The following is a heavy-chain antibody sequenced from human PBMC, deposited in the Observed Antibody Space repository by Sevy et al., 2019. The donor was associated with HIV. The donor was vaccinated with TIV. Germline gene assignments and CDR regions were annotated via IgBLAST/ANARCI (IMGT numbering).Heavy chain of an antibody. D-gene: IGHD1-1*01. J-gene: IGHJ4*02. CDR3: ARDQPESDWNDATPGFDY. Sequence: ASVKVSCKASGYTFTSYGISWVRQAPGQGLEWMGWISAYNGNTNYAQKLQGRVTMTTDTSTSTAYMELRSLRSDDTAVYYCARDQPESDWNDATPGFDYWGPGTLVTVSS. CDR1: GYTFTSYG. CDR2: ISAYNGNT. V-gene: IGHV1-18*01.